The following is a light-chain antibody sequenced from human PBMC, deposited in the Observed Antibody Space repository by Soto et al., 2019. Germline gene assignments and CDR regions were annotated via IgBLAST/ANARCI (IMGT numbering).Light chain of an antibody. J-gene: IGKJ2*01. CDR2: GAS. Sequence: EIVMTQSPATLSLSPGERATLSCRASQSVSSNVAWYQQKPGQAPRLLIYGASTRATGITARFSGSGSGTEFTLTISSLQSEDFAVYYCQQYFNWPPYTFGQGTKLEI. CDR1: QSVSSN. CDR3: QQYFNWPPYT. V-gene: IGKV3-15*01.